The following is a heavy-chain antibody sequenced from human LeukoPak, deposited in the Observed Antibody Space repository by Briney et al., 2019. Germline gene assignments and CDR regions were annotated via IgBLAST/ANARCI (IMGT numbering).Heavy chain of an antibody. J-gene: IGHJ6*03. CDR3: ARAGYSSSWYGNYYYYYMDV. D-gene: IGHD6-13*01. V-gene: IGHV3-7*04. Sequence: PGGPLRLSCAASGFTFSSYWMSWVRQAPGKGLEWVANIKQDGSEKYYVDSVKGRFTISRDNAKNSLYLQMNSLRAEDTAVYYCARAGYSSSWYGNYYYYYMDVWGKGTTVTISS. CDR1: GFTFSSYW. CDR2: IKQDGSEK.